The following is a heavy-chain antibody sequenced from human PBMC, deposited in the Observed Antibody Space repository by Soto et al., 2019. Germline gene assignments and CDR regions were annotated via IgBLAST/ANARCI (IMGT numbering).Heavy chain of an antibody. CDR1: GGSISSGNYY. CDR3: ARTSYDSSGTAADP. CDR2: IYYSGST. D-gene: IGHD3-22*01. V-gene: IGHV4-31*03. Sequence: QVQLQESGPGLVKPSQTLSLTCTVSGGSISSGNYYWSWIRQHPGKGLEWIGYIYYSGSTYYNPSLKCRLTISVDTSKNQFSLKLSSVTAADTAVYYCARTSYDSSGTAADPWGQGTLVTVSS. J-gene: IGHJ5*02.